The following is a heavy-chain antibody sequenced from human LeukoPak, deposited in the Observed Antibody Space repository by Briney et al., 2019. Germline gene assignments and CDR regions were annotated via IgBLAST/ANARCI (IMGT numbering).Heavy chain of an antibody. J-gene: IGHJ4*02. CDR2: IYHGDSDT. V-gene: IGHV5-51*01. D-gene: IGHD1-26*01. Sequence: GESLKISCKGSGYSFTSYWIGRVRQMPGKGLEWMGIIYHGDSDTRYSPSFQGQVTISADKSISTAYLQWSSLKASDTAMYYCARHRGIVGATADYWGQGTLVTASA. CDR3: ARHRGIVGATADY. CDR1: GYSFTSYW.